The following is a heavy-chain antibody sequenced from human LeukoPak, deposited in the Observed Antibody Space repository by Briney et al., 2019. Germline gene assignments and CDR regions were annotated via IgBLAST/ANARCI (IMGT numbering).Heavy chain of an antibody. V-gene: IGHV3-23*01. CDR3: AKPRADIPATVFDS. CDR2: ITGNGVNT. CDR1: GFTFTSYA. D-gene: IGHD2-2*02. Sequence: GGSLRLSCATSGFTFTSYAMNWVRQAPGKGLEWVAAITGNGVNTYYADSVKGRFPISSDPSKNTLFLQMHSLRADDTAVYYCAKPRADIPATVFDSWGQGALVTVSS. J-gene: IGHJ4*02.